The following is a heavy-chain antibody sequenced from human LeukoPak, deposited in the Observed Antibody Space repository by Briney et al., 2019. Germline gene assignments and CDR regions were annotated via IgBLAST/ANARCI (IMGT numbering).Heavy chain of an antibody. CDR2: ISWNSGSI. CDR3: AKGNRQWLNLNWFDP. J-gene: IGHJ5*02. D-gene: IGHD6-19*01. Sequence: GRSLRLSCAASGFTFEDYAMHWVRQAPGKGLEWVSGISWNSGSIGYADSVKGRFTISRDNAKNSLYLQMNSLRAEDMALYYCAKGNRQWLNLNWFDPWGQGTLVTVSS. V-gene: IGHV3-9*03. CDR1: GFTFEDYA.